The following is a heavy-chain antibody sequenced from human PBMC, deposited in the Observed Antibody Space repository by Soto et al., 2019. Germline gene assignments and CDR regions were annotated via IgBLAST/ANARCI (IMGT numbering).Heavy chain of an antibody. J-gene: IGHJ5*02. CDR2: INHSGST. V-gene: IGHV4-34*01. CDR1: GGSFSGYY. Sequence: PSETLSLTCAVYGGSFSGYYWSWIRQPPGKGLEWIGEINHSGSTNYNPSLKSRVTISVDTSKNQFSLKLSSVTAADTAVYYCARAAGSGKYCTDGVCYNVANWFDPWGQGTLVTVSS. CDR3: ARAAGSGKYCTDGVCYNVANWFDP. D-gene: IGHD2-8*01.